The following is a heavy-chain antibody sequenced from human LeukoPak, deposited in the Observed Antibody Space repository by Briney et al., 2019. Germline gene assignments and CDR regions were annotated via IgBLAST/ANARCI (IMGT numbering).Heavy chain of an antibody. J-gene: IGHJ4*02. V-gene: IGHV3-15*01. CDR1: GFTFSNAR. D-gene: IGHD2-15*01. Sequence: AGSLRLTCAASGFTFSNARMSWLRQPPGKGLAWVGRIKSKTDDGTKDYAPPEKGRFTISRDDSKNTLYLQKNSLKTEDTAVYYCTTDRRVFRVAATDENDYWGQGTLVTVSS. CDR3: TTDRRVFRVAATDENDY. CDR2: IKSKTDDGTK.